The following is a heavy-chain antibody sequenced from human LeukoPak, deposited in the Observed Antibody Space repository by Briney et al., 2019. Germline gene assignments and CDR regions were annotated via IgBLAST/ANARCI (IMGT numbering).Heavy chain of an antibody. V-gene: IGHV7-4-1*02. CDR2: INTNTGNP. Sequence: GASVKVSCKASEYTFTSYAMNWARQAPGQGLEWMGWINTNTGNPTYAQGFTGRFVFSLDTSVSTAYLEISSLKGEDTAVYYCARGGSSWYDYWGQGTLVTVSS. CDR3: ARGGSSWYDY. CDR1: EYTFTSYA. J-gene: IGHJ4*02. D-gene: IGHD6-13*01.